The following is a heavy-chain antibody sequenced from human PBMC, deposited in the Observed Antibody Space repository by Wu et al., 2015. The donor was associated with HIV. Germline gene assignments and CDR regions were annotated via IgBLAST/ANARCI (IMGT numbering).Heavy chain of an antibody. CDR1: GYTFTSYD. Sequence: VQLVQSGAEWKKPGASVKVSCKASGYTFTSYDINWVRQATGQGLEWMGWMNPRGGNTGYAQKFQGRVTMTRDTSISTANMELSSLRSEDTAVYYCARQRAYTSGWYIFDYWGQGTLVTVSS. D-gene: IGHD6-19*01. CDR2: MNPRGGNT. V-gene: IGHV1-8*01. CDR3: ARQRAYTSGWYIFDY. J-gene: IGHJ4*02.